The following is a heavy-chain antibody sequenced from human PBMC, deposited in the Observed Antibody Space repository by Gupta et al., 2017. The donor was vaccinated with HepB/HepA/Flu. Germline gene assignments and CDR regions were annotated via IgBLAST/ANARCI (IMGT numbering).Heavy chain of an antibody. J-gene: IGHJ5*02. CDR1: GFTFSSYS. Sequence: EVQLVESGGGLVKPGGSLILSCAASGFTFSSYSMNWVRQAPGKGLEWVSSISSSSSYIYYADSVKGRFTISRDNAKNSLYLQMNSLRAEDTAVYYCAREGGGIPLPSWFDPWGQGTLVTVSS. CDR3: AREGGGIPLPSWFDP. CDR2: ISSSSSYI. V-gene: IGHV3-21*01. D-gene: IGHD3-16*01.